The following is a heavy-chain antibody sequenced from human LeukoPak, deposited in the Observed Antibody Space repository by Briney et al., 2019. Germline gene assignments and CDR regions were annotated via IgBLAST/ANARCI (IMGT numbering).Heavy chain of an antibody. Sequence: SETLSLTCTVSRSSISSYYWSWIRQPPGKGLEWIGYIYYSGSTNYNPSLKSRVTISVDTSKNQFSLKLSSVTAADTAVYYCARGRSGYDIFDYWGQGTLVTVSS. V-gene: IGHV4-59*01. D-gene: IGHD5-12*01. CDR2: IYYSGST. CDR1: RSSISSYY. J-gene: IGHJ4*02. CDR3: ARGRSGYDIFDY.